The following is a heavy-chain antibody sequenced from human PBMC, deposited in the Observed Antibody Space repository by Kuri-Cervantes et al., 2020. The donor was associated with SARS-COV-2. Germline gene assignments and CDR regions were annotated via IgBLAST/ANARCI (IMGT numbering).Heavy chain of an antibody. CDR2: IRDNSLTT. V-gene: IGHV3-23*01. Sequence: GESLKISCAASGFTFSSYAMHWVRQAPGKGLEWVSSIRDNSLTTYYADSVRGRFTISRDNSKSSLYLQMNSLRAEDTAVYYCAKARGSEWQKIFFDYWGQGTQVTVSS. D-gene: IGHD2/OR15-2a*01. CDR1: GFTFSSYA. CDR3: AKARGSEWQKIFFDY. J-gene: IGHJ4*02.